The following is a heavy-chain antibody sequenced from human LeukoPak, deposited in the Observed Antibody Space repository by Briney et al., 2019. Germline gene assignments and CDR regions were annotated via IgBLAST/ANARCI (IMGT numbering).Heavy chain of an antibody. CDR1: GFTFSSYA. CDR2: ISGST. V-gene: IGHV3-23*01. CDR3: ASRAAYSGFDY. D-gene: IGHD2-2*01. Sequence: GGSLRLSCAASGFTFSSYAMSWVRQAPGKGLEWVSLISGSTYYADSVKGRFTISRDNSKNTPYLQMNSLRAEDTAEYYCASRAAYSGFDYWGQGTLVTVSS. J-gene: IGHJ4*02.